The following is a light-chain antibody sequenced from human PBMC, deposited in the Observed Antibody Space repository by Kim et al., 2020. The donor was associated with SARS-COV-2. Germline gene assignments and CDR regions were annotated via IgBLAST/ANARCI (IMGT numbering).Light chain of an antibody. Sequence: GQTVTISCTRTSGNIASNFVQWYQQRPGSSPTIVIYEDYQRPSGVPDRFAGSIDRSANSASLTISGLKTEDEADYYCQSYDATNQVFGGGTKLTVL. CDR2: EDY. J-gene: IGLJ3*02. CDR1: SGNIASNF. V-gene: IGLV6-57*01. CDR3: QSYDATNQV.